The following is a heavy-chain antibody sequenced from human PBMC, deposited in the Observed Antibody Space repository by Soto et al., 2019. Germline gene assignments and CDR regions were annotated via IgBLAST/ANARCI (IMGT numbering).Heavy chain of an antibody. CDR1: GYTFSHYH. Sequence: QVKLVHSGAEVKKPGASVRISCQASGYTFSHYHINWVRQAPGHGLEWIGILRLGGQATTDSQKFQGRVNMTSDTSTDTVYMELSSLRSDNTAVYYCTRGPFSGYDAYFDYWGQGTLITVSS. J-gene: IGHJ4*02. V-gene: IGHV1-46*03. D-gene: IGHD6-25*01. CDR3: TRGPFSGYDAYFDY. CDR2: LRLGGQAT.